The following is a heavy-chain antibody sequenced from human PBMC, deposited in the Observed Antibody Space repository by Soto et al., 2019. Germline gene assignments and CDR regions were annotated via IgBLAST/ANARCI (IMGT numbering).Heavy chain of an antibody. Sequence: QVQLVESGGGVVQPGRSLRLSCAVSGFTFSNYGMHWVRQGPGKGLEWVAAIWFDGSTTYYRDSVKGRFTISRDNSKNTLDLQMNSLRVDDTAVHYCAKDVDFSTGDPSRTFDSWGQGTLVTVSS. V-gene: IGHV3-33*06. J-gene: IGHJ4*02. CDR3: AKDVDFSTGDPSRTFDS. D-gene: IGHD3-3*01. CDR1: GFTFSNYG. CDR2: IWFDGSTT.